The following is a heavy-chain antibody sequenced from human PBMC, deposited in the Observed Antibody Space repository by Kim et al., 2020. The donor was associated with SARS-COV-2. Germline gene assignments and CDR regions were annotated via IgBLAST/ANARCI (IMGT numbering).Heavy chain of an antibody. V-gene: IGHV4-59*01. Sequence: KYNPSLASRLTISPDASRNQFSLRLSSVTAADTAIYFCAREEASRGYYYQFWGQGSQVTVSS. CDR3: AREEASRGYYYQF. D-gene: IGHD3-22*01. J-gene: IGHJ1*01.